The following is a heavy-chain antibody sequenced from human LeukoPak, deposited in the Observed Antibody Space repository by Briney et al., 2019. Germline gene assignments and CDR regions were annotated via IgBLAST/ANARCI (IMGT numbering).Heavy chain of an antibody. CDR3: AVAFWSGALGY. Sequence: ASVKVSCKASGYTFTSCAMHWVRQAPGQRLEWMGWINAGNGNTKYSQKFQGRVTMTRDTSTSTVYMELSSLRSEDTAVYYCAVAFWSGALGYWGQGTLVTVSS. CDR1: GYTFTSCA. V-gene: IGHV1-3*01. J-gene: IGHJ4*02. D-gene: IGHD3-3*01. CDR2: INAGNGNT.